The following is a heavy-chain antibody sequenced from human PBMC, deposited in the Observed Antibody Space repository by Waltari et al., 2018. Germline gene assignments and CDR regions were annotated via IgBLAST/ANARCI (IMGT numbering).Heavy chain of an antibody. CDR1: GGSPSGYN. Sequence: QVQLQESGTGLVKPSETLSLTCTVSGGSPSGYNRTWSRQPPGKALEWIGYIYYSGSTNYSPSLRSRVTISVDTSKNQFSLKLSSVTAADTAVYYCARDGRHDSSVSFWFDLWGQGALVTVSS. D-gene: IGHD3-22*01. V-gene: IGHV4-59*01. CDR2: IYYSGST. CDR3: ARDGRHDSSVSFWFDL. J-gene: IGHJ5*02.